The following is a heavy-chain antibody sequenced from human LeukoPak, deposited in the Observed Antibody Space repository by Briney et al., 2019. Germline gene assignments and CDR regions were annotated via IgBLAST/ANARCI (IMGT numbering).Heavy chain of an antibody. CDR1: GGSFSGYY. J-gene: IGHJ4*02. CDR2: IYYSGST. CDR3: ARGRYYYDSSGYLKYFDY. Sequence: SETLSLTCAVYGGSFSGYYWSWIRQPPGKGLEWIGYIYYSGSTNYNPSLKSRVTISVDTSKNQFSLKLSSVTAADTAVYYCARGRYYYDSSGYLKYFDYWGQGTLVTVSS. D-gene: IGHD3-22*01. V-gene: IGHV4-59*01.